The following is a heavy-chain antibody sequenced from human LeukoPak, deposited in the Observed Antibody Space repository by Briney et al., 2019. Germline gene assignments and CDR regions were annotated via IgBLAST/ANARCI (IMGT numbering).Heavy chain of an antibody. CDR3: AKDSSSWYYGADV. J-gene: IGHJ6*02. V-gene: IGHV3-30*18. Sequence: GGSLRLSCAASGFTFSNYGMHWVRQAPGKGLEWVAVITYDGSDKYYADSVKGRFTISRDNSKNTLYLQMNSLRAEDTAVYYCAKDSSSWYYGADVWGQGTTVTVSS. CDR2: ITYDGSDK. CDR1: GFTFSNYG. D-gene: IGHD6-13*01.